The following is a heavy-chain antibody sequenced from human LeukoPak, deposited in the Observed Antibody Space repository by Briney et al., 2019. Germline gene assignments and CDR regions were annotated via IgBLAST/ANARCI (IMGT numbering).Heavy chain of an antibody. CDR2: ITSSSDYI. Sequence: GGSLRLSCAGSGFSFSHYAINWVRQAPGKGLERVSSITSSSDYIYYADSVKGRFTISRDNAKNLLYLQMNSLRAEDTAVYYCSRDYLYSYYMNVWGNGTTVTVSS. D-gene: IGHD4-11*01. CDR1: GFSFSHYA. CDR3: SRDYLYSYYMNV. J-gene: IGHJ6*03. V-gene: IGHV3-21*01.